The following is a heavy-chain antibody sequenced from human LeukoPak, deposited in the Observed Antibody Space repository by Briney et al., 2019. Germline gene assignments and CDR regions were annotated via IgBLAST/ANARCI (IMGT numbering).Heavy chain of an antibody. J-gene: IGHJ6*02. D-gene: IGHD3-22*01. V-gene: IGHV1-69*04. Sequence: SVKVSCKASGGTFSSYAISWVRQGPGQGLEWMGRIIPILGIANYAQKFQGRVTITADKSTSTAYMELSSLRSEDTAVYYCASRYYYDSSGYYHYYYGMDVWGQGTTVTVSS. CDR2: IIPILGIA. CDR1: GGTFSSYA. CDR3: ASRYYYDSSGYYHYYYGMDV.